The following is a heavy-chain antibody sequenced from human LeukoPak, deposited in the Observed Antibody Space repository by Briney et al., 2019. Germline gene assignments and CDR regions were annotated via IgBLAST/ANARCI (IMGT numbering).Heavy chain of an antibody. CDR2: INPISGGT. D-gene: IGHD1-14*01. CDR3: ARDSSAKNHPDY. Sequence: ASVKVSCKASGYTFSGYFMHWVRQAPGQGLEWMGWINPISGGTNYAQNFRGRVSMTRVTSISTACMELSRLRSDDTAVYFCARDSSAKNHPDYWGQGTLVTVSS. CDR1: GYTFSGYF. J-gene: IGHJ4*02. V-gene: IGHV1-2*02.